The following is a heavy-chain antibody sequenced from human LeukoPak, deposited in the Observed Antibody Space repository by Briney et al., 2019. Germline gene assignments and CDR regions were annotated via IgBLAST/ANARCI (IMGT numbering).Heavy chain of an antibody. CDR1: GGSISSYY. Sequence: PSETLSLTCTVSGGSISSYYWGWIRQPPGKGLGWFGSIYYSGSTYYNPSLKSRVTISVDTSKNQFSLKLSSVTAADTAVYYCARARQWLPRGYFDYWGQGTLVTVSS. CDR2: IYYSGST. CDR3: ARARQWLPRGYFDY. J-gene: IGHJ4*02. V-gene: IGHV4-39*07. D-gene: IGHD6-19*01.